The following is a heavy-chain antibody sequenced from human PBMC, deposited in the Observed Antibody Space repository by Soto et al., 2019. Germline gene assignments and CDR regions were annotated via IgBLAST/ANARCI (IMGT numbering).Heavy chain of an antibody. V-gene: IGHV3-73*01. D-gene: IGHD5-12*01. J-gene: IGHJ4*02. CDR1: GVTFSGSA. CDR3: TTRGDGYNADFDY. CDR2: IRSKANSYAT. Sequence: EVQVVVSGGGLVQPGGSLKLSCAASGVTFSGSARHWVRQASGKGLEWVGRIRSKANSYATAYGASVKGRFTMSRDDSKNTAYLQMNSLKTEDTAVYYCTTRGDGYNADFDYWGQGTLVTVSS.